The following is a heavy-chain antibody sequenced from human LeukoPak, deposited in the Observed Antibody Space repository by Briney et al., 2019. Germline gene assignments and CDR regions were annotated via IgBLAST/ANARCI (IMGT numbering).Heavy chain of an antibody. CDR3: ARDQRVTGRPDIDY. CDR2: ISGSGADT. D-gene: IGHD6-6*01. V-gene: IGHV3-23*01. CDR1: GFTFSSYGSYA. J-gene: IGHJ4*02. Sequence: QAGGSLRLSCAASGFTFSSYGSYAMSWVRQAPGKGLEWVSSISGSGADTYYADSVKGRFTISRDNSKNTVYLQMNNLRAEDTAMYYCARDQRVTGRPDIDYWGQGTLVIVSS.